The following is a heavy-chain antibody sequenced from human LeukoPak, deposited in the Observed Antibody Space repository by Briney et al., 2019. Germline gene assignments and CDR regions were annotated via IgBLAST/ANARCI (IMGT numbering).Heavy chain of an antibody. CDR2: IIPIFGTA. V-gene: IGHV1-69*05. CDR1: GGTFSSYA. J-gene: IGHJ3*02. Sequence: SVKVSCKASGGTFSSYAISWVRQAPGQGLEWMGRIIPIFGTANYAQKFQGRVTITTDESTSTAYMELSSLRSEDTAVYYCARRAPYYYDSSGHGAFDIWGQGTMVTVSS. D-gene: IGHD3-22*01. CDR3: ARRAPYYYDSSGHGAFDI.